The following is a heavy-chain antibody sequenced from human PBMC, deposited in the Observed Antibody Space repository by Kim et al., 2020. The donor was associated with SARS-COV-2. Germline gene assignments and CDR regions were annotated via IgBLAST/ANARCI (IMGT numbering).Heavy chain of an antibody. V-gene: IGHV3-11*03. Sequence: GGSLRLSCAASGFTFSDYYMSWIRQAPGKGLEWVSYISSSSSYTNYADSVKGRFTISRDNAKNSLYLQMNSLRAEDTAVYYCARGRTLKMQLALFDYWGQGTLVTVSS. CDR1: GFTFSDYY. CDR2: ISSSSSYT. J-gene: IGHJ4*02. D-gene: IGHD6-6*01. CDR3: ARGRTLKMQLALFDY.